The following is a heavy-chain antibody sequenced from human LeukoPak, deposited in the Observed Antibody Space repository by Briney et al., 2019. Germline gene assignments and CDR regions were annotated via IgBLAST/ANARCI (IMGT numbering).Heavy chain of an antibody. CDR3: AKDGGLWVSAHWGDS. V-gene: IGHV3-23*01. Sequence: GGSLRLSCAASGFTFSSYAMSWVRQAPGKGLEWVSGISGSGDNTYYADSVKGRFTVSRDNSKNTLFLQMNSLRAEDTAVYYCAKDGGLWVSAHWGDSWGRGTLVTVSS. CDR2: ISGSGDNT. CDR1: GFTFSSYA. J-gene: IGHJ4*02. D-gene: IGHD7-27*01.